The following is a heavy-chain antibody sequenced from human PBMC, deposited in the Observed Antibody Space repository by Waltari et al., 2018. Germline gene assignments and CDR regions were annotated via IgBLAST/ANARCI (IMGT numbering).Heavy chain of an antibody. V-gene: IGHV4-4*07. CDR3: ARDSSPKKRTSVVGVLYFMDV. Sequence: QVQLHESGPGLVRPSETLSLTCTVSGDSISGYYCTWIRQSAGKGLEWIGRIHSGGNTNYNPSLKSRVTMSVDRSKNQFSLNLSFVTAADTAVYYCARDSSPKKRTSVVGVLYFMDVWGKGTTVTVSS. D-gene: IGHD3-3*01. CDR2: IHSGGNT. CDR1: GDSISGYY. J-gene: IGHJ6*03.